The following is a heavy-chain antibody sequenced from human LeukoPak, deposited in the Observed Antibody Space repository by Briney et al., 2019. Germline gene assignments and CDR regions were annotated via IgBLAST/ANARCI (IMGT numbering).Heavy chain of an antibody. CDR3: AKDMGWELRELDY. Sequence: QPGRSLRLSCAASGFTFDDYAMHWVRQAPGKGLEWVSGISWNSGSIGYADSVKGRFTISRDNAKNSLYLQMNSLRAEDTALYYCAKDMGWELRELDYWGQGTLVTVSS. CDR2: ISWNSGSI. J-gene: IGHJ4*02. CDR1: GFTFDDYA. V-gene: IGHV3-9*01. D-gene: IGHD1-26*01.